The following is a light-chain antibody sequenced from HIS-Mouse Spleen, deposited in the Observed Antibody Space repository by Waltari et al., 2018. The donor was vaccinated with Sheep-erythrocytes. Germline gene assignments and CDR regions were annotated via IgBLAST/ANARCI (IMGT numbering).Light chain of an antibody. CDR1: QSISSW. CDR3: QQYNSYCT. CDR2: TAS. V-gene: IGKV1-5*03. Sequence: DIQMTQSPSTLSASVGDRVTITCRASQSISSWLAWYQQKPGKAPKVLIYTASSLESGVPSRFGGSGSGTEFTLTSSSLQPDDFATYYCQQYNSYCTFGQGTKVEIK. J-gene: IGKJ1*01.